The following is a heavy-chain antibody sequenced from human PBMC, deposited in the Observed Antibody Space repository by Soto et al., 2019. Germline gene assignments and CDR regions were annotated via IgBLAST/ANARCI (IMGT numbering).Heavy chain of an antibody. CDR1: GISLSTSGVG. CDR2: IYWNDDK. Sequence: QITVKGSGPTLVKPTQTLTLTCSLSGISLSTSGVGLGWIRQTPGKALEWLALIYWNDDKHYSPSLKSRLTITQDTSKNQAVLTVTNTDPVDTAPDFCARGLATLPVFAFPVWGPGTVVTVSS. D-gene: IGHD1-26*01. J-gene: IGHJ3*01. CDR3: ARGLATLPVFAFPV. V-gene: IGHV2-5*01.